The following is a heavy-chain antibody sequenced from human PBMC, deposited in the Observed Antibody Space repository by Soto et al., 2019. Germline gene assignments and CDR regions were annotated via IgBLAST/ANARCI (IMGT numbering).Heavy chain of an antibody. CDR1: GFTFSSYG. J-gene: IGHJ2*01. Sequence: PGGSLRLSCAASGFTFSSYGMHWVRQAPGKGLEWVAVISYEGSNKCYADSVKGRFTISRDNSQNTLYLQMNGLRAEDTAVYYSQTADISPTSLYFDLWGPGTMVTVSS. CDR2: ISYEGSNK. D-gene: IGHD2-2*01. V-gene: IGHV3-30*03. CDR3: QTADISPTSLYFDL.